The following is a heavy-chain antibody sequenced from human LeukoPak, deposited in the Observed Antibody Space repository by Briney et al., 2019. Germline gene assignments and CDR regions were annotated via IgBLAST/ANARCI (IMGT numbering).Heavy chain of an antibody. CDR2: ISGSGGST. D-gene: IGHD6-6*01. Sequence: GGSLRLSCAASGFTFSSYAMSWVRQAPGKGLEWVSAISGSGGSTYYADSVKGRFTISRDNSKNTLYLQMNSLRAEDTAVYYCAKDEWEGRYSSSSEKGDYWGQGTLVTVSS. V-gene: IGHV3-23*01. CDR1: GFTFSSYA. CDR3: AKDEWEGRYSSSSEKGDY. J-gene: IGHJ4*02.